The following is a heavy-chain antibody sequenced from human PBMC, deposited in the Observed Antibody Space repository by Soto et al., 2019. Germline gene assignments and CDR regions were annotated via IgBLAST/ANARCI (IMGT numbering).Heavy chain of an antibody. CDR2: IYHSGST. V-gene: IGHV4-30-2*01. Sequence: QLQLQESGSGLVKPSQTLSLTCAVSGGSISSGGYSWSWIRQPPGKGLEWIGYIYHSGSTYYKPSLTSRVTISVDRSKNQFSLTLGSVTAADAAVYYCARWVYWSGYYMFDYWGQGTLVTVSS. D-gene: IGHD3-3*01. CDR1: GGSISSGGYS. CDR3: ARWVYWSGYYMFDY. J-gene: IGHJ4*02.